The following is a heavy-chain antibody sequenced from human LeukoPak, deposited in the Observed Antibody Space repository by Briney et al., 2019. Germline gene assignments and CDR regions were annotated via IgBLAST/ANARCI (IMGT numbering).Heavy chain of an antibody. CDR3: AIDSWGYHRRFSCDS. D-gene: IGHD2-2*01. CDR2: LSWDGSNK. Sequence: GGSLRLSCAASGFTFSSYGMHWVRQAPGKGLEWVSVLSWDGSNKYYADSVRGRFTISRDNSKNTLYLQMNSLRVEDTAVYYCAIDSWGYHRRFSCDSWGRGTLVSVS. V-gene: IGHV3-33*01. CDR1: GFTFSSYG. J-gene: IGHJ4*02.